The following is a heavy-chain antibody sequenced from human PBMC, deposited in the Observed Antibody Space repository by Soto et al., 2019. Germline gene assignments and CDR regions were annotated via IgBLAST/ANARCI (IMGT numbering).Heavy chain of an antibody. D-gene: IGHD1-1*01. V-gene: IGHV4-59*01. CDR1: GGSISSYY. CDR3: AREVVQGIGVRNWFDP. J-gene: IGHJ5*02. Sequence: ETLSLTCTVSGGSISSYYWSWIRQPPGKGLEWIGYIYYSGSTNYNPSLKSRVTISVDTSKNQFSLKLSSVTAADTAVYYCAREVVQGIGVRNWFDPWGQGTLVTVSS. CDR2: IYYSGST.